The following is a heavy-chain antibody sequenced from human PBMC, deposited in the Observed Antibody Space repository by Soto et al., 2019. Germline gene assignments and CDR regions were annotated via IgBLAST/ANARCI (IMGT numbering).Heavy chain of an antibody. Sequence: PSETLSLTCTVSGGSMNNYYCSWIRQPAGKGLEWIGHIYTSGSTSYNPSLRSRVTMSVDTSKNQFSLTLKSVTAADTAIYYCARGRHDFDPWGHGTLVTVSS. CDR1: GGSMNNYY. D-gene: IGHD1-1*01. CDR3: ARGRHDFDP. J-gene: IGHJ5*02. CDR2: IYTSGST. V-gene: IGHV4-4*07.